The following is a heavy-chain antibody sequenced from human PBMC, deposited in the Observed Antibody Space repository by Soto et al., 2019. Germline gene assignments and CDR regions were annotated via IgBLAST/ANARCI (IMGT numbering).Heavy chain of an antibody. CDR1: GFTFSSHA. CDR2: ISGRGYST. CDR3: ARDPPEGSSGWFYYFDY. Sequence: GGSLRLSCAASGFTFSSHAMSWVRQAPGKGLEWVSSISGRGYSTYYADSVKGRFTISRDNSKNTLSLQMNSLRGEDTAVYYCARDPPEGSSGWFYYFDYWGQGTLVTVSS. J-gene: IGHJ4*02. D-gene: IGHD6-19*01. V-gene: IGHV3-23*01.